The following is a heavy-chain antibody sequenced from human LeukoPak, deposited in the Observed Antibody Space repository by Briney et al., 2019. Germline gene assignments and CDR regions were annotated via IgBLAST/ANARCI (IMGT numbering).Heavy chain of an antibody. CDR2: ISAYNGNT. V-gene: IGHV1-18*04. CDR1: GYTFTSYY. Sequence: ASVKVSCKASGYTFTSYYMHWVRQAPGQGLEWMGWISAYNGNTNYAQKLQGRVTMTTDTSTSTAYMELRSLRSDDTAVYYCATVSLGLALDYWGQGTLVTVSS. D-gene: IGHD3-16*01. J-gene: IGHJ4*02. CDR3: ATVSLGLALDY.